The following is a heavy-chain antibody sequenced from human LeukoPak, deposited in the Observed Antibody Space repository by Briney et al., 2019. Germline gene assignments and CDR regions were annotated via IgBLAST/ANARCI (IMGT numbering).Heavy chain of an antibody. J-gene: IGHJ5*02. CDR1: GGTFSSYA. CDR2: IIPIFGTA. V-gene: IGHV1-69*13. D-gene: IGHD3-22*01. CDR3: ARDRNPAHYYDSSGYLGWFDP. Sequence: SVKVSCKASGGTFSSYAISWVRQAPGQGLEWMGGIIPIFGTANYAQKFQGRVTITADESTSTAYMELSSLRSEDTAVYYCARDRNPAHYYDSSGYLGWFDPWGQGTLVTVSS.